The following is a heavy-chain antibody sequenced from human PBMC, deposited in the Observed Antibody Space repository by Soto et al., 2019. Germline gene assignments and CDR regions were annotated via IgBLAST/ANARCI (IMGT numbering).Heavy chain of an antibody. CDR1: GDTFSSYA. Sequence: QVQLVQSGAEVKKPGSSVKVSCKASGDTFSSYAISWVRQAPGQGLEWMGGIIPIFGTANYAQKFQGRVTITANESTTTAYMELSSLRSGDTAVYYCEKDGRGYRSTASPIDVWGQGTTVTVSS. J-gene: IGHJ6*02. D-gene: IGHD3-22*01. CDR2: IIPIFGTA. V-gene: IGHV1-69*01. CDR3: EKDGRGYRSTASPIDV.